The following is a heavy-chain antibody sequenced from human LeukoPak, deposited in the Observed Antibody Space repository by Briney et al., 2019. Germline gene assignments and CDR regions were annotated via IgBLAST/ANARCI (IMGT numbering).Heavy chain of an antibody. CDR1: GFTFDDYA. J-gene: IGHJ6*03. CDR3: AKARVRYYYYMDV. CDR2: ISWDGGST. Sequence: GGSLRLSCAASGFTFDDYAMHWVRQTPGKGLEWVSLISWDGGSTYYADSVKGRFTISRDNSKNSLYLQMNSLRPEDTALYYCAKARVRYYYYMDVWGKGTTVTVSS. D-gene: IGHD4/OR15-4a*01. V-gene: IGHV3-43D*03.